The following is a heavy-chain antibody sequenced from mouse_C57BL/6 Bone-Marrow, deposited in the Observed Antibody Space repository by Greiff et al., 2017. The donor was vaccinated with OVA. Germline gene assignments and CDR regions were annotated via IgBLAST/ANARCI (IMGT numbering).Heavy chain of an antibody. Sequence: QVQLQQPGAELVKPGASVKLSCKASGYTFTSYWMHWVKQRPGQGLEWIGMIHPNSGSTNYNEKFKSKATLTVDKSSSTAYMQLSSLTSEDSAVYYCARELGRYYLDYWGQGTTLTVSS. CDR1: GYTFTSYW. D-gene: IGHD4-1*01. CDR3: ARELGRYYLDY. J-gene: IGHJ2*01. CDR2: IHPNSGST. V-gene: IGHV1-64*01.